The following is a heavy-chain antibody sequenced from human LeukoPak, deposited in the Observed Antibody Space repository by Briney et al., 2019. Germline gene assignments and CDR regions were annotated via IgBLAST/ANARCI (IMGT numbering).Heavy chain of an antibody. Sequence: GASVKVSCKVSGYTLTELSMHWVRQAPGKGLEWMGGFDPEDGETIYAQKFQGRVTMTEDTSTDTAYMELSSLRSEDTAVYYCATADSSSWYAPFDYWGQGTLVTVSS. CDR3: ATADSSSWYAPFDY. CDR1: GYTLTELS. D-gene: IGHD6-13*01. CDR2: FDPEDGET. V-gene: IGHV1-24*01. J-gene: IGHJ4*02.